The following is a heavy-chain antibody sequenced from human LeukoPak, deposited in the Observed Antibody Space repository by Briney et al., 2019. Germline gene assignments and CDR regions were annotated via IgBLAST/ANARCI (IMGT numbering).Heavy chain of an antibody. J-gene: IGHJ6*02. CDR1: GYTFSSYG. Sequence: ASVKVSCKASGYTFSSYGICWVRQATGQGLEWMGWKNPNSGNTGYAQKFQGRVTMTRNTSISTAYMELSSLRSEDTAVYYCARNKGDWFGESGNYYYGMDVWGQGTTVTVSS. CDR2: KNPNSGNT. V-gene: IGHV1-8*02. CDR3: ARNKGDWFGESGNYYYGMDV. D-gene: IGHD3-10*01.